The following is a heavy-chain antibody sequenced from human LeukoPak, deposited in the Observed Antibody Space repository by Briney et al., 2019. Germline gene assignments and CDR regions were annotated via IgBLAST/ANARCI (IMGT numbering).Heavy chain of an antibody. CDR1: GYTFTGYN. V-gene: IGHV1-2*02. CDR2: VNPNSGDT. J-gene: IGHJ4*02. D-gene: IGHD3-22*01. Sequence: ASVKVSCKASGYTFTGYNMHWVRQAPGQGLEWMGWVNPNSGDTKYAQKFQGRVTMTRDTSISTAYMELSSLRSDDTAVYYCAACGDSRGYYSLDYWGQGTLVTVSS. CDR3: AACGDSRGYYSLDY.